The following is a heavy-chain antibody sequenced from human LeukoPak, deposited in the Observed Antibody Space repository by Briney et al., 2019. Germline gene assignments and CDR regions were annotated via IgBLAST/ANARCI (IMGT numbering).Heavy chain of an antibody. CDR1: GFTFSGYE. V-gene: IGHV3-48*03. D-gene: IGHD3-10*01. CDR2: ISSSGSTI. CDR3: AGGSGTYYNTYYYYYMDV. J-gene: IGHJ6*03. Sequence: PGGSLRLSCAASGFTFSGYEMNWVRQAPGKGLEWVSYISSSGSTIYYADSVKGRFTISRDNAKNSLYLQMNSLRAEDTAVYYCAGGSGTYYNTYYYYYMDVWGKGTTVTVSS.